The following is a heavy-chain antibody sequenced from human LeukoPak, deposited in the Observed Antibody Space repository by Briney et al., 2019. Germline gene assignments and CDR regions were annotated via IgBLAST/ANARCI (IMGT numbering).Heavy chain of an antibody. CDR2: MNPNSGDT. CDR1: GYTFTSCD. D-gene: IGHD3-10*01. CDR3: ARGGFGSGSHFDY. Sequence: GASVKVSCKASGYTFTSCDINWVRQATGQGLEWMGWMNPNSGDTGYVQKFQGRVTMTRSTSISTAYMELSSLRSEDTAIYYCARGGFGSGSHFDYWGQGTLVTVSS. J-gene: IGHJ4*02. V-gene: IGHV1-8*01.